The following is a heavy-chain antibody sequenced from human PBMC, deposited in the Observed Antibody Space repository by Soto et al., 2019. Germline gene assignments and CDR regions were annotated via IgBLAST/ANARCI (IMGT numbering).Heavy chain of an antibody. D-gene: IGHD2-2*01. V-gene: IGHV3-23*01. CDR3: AKSSHLYVVPAAVYFDD. CDR2: IGGSDGRP. Sequence: PCGSLRLSCGASGFTFSSYAMSWVRQAPGKGLEWVSAIGGSDGRPYYADSVKGRFAISRDNSKNTLFLQMSSLRAEDSAVYYCAKSSHLYVVPAAVYFDDWGQGTLVTVSS. J-gene: IGHJ4*02. CDR1: GFTFSSYA.